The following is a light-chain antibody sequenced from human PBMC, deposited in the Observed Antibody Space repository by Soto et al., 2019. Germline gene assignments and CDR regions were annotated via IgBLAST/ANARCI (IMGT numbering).Light chain of an antibody. Sequence: EIVLTQSPGTLSLSPGERATLSCRASQSVGSSYLAWYHQKPGQAPRLLIYGTSNKATGIPDRFSGSGSGTDFTLTISRLEPEDFAVYYCQQYGHSPQTFGQGTKVEIK. CDR3: QQYGHSPQT. V-gene: IGKV3-20*01. CDR2: GTS. J-gene: IGKJ1*01. CDR1: QSVGSSY.